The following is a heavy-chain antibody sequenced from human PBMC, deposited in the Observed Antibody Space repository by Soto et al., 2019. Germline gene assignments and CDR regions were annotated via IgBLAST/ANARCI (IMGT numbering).Heavy chain of an antibody. Sequence: GGSLRLSCAASGFTFSSYAMHWVRQDPGKGLEWVAVISYDGSNKYYADSVKGRFTISRDNSKNTLYLQMNSLRAEDTAVYYCARDQEYCSSTSCYVGDYYYGMDVWGQGTTVTVSS. CDR3: ARDQEYCSSTSCYVGDYYYGMDV. J-gene: IGHJ6*02. CDR1: GFTFSSYA. V-gene: IGHV3-30-3*01. CDR2: ISYDGSNK. D-gene: IGHD2-2*01.